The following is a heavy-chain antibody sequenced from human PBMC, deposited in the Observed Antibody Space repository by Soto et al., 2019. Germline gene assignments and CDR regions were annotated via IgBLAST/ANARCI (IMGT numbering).Heavy chain of an antibody. CDR3: ARAQGSSTSLEIYYYYYYGMDV. Sequence: QVQLVQSGAEVKKPGSSVKVSCKASGGTFGSYAISWVRQAPGQGLEWMGGIIPIPGTANYAQKFQGRVTIAADESTRTAYMELSRLRAEDTAVYFCARAQGSSTSLEIYYYYYYGMDVWGQGTRVTVSS. CDR2: IIPIPGTA. D-gene: IGHD2-2*01. V-gene: IGHV1-69*01. CDR1: GGTFGSYA. J-gene: IGHJ6*01.